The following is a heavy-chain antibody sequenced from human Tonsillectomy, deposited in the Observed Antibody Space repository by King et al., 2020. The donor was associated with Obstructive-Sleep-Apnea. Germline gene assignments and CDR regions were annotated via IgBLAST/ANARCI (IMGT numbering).Heavy chain of an antibody. CDR3: VKGDYGSGQSGGDV. CDR1: GFTFDDYA. CDR2: ISWNSGTI. D-gene: IGHD3-10*01. V-gene: IGHV3-9*01. J-gene: IGHJ6*02. Sequence: VQLVESGGGLVQPGRSLRLSCAVSGFTFDDYAMHWVRQAPGKGLEWVSGISWNSGTIGYVDSVKGRFTISRDNAKNSLYLQMNSLGAEETALYYCVKGDYGSGQSGGDVWGQGTTVTVSS.